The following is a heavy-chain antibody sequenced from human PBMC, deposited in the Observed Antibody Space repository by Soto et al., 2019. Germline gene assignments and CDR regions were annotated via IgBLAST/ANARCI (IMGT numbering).Heavy chain of an antibody. CDR1: GFTFSSYA. V-gene: IGHV3-30-3*01. Sequence: QVQLVESGGGVVQPGRSLRLSCAASGFTFSSYAMHWVRQAPGKGLEWVAVISYDGSNKYYADSVKGRFTISRDNSKNTMYLQMNSLRAEDTAVYYCARDRNSGWPDNWFDPWGQGTLVTVSS. CDR2: ISYDGSNK. CDR3: ARDRNSGWPDNWFDP. J-gene: IGHJ5*02. D-gene: IGHD6-19*01.